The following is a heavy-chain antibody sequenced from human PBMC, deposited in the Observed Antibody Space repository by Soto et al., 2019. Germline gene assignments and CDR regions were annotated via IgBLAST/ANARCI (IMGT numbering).Heavy chain of an antibody. Sequence: ASVKVSCKVSGYTLTGLSMHWVRQAPGKGLEWMGGFDPEDGETIYAQKFQGRVTMTEDTSTDTAYMELSSLRSEDTAVYYCATAYYDILTGYRGYYYYMDVWGKGSTVTVSS. D-gene: IGHD3-9*01. J-gene: IGHJ6*03. CDR1: GYTLTGLS. V-gene: IGHV1-24*01. CDR3: ATAYYDILTGYRGYYYYMDV. CDR2: FDPEDGET.